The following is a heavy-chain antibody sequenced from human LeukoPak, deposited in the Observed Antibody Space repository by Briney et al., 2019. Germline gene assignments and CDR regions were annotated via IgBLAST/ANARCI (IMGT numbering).Heavy chain of an antibody. Sequence: GGSLRLSCAASGFTVSSHYMTWVRQAPGKGLEWVSSISSGSSHIYDADSVKGRFTISRDNAKNSLYLQMNSLRAEDTAIYYCVRDFRTRLDGYSPPYHFDYWGQGTLVTVSS. CDR3: VRDFRTRLDGYSPPYHFDY. V-gene: IGHV3-21*01. CDR2: ISSGSSHI. D-gene: IGHD5-24*01. J-gene: IGHJ4*02. CDR1: GFTVSSHY.